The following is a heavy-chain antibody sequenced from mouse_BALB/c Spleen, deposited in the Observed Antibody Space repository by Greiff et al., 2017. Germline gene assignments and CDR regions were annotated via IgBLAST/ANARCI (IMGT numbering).Heavy chain of an antibody. CDR1: GYTFTSYW. CDR3: ARDYYGRY. D-gene: IGHD1-1*01. CDR2: INPSTGYT. V-gene: IGHV1-7*01. J-gene: IGHJ2*01. Sequence: QVQLQQSGAELAKPGASVKMSCKASGYTFTSYWMHWVKQRPGQGLEWIGYINPSTGYTEYNQKFKDKATLTADKSSSTAYMQLSSLTSEDSAVYYCARDYYGRYWGQGTTLTVSS.